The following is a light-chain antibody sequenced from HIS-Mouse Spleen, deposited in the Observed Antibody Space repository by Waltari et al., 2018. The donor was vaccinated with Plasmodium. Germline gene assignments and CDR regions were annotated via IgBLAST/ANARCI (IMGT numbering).Light chain of an antibody. CDR3: QQYNSYSWT. V-gene: IGKV1-5*03. CDR1: QSISSG. CDR2: KAS. J-gene: IGKJ1*01. Sequence: DIQMTQSPSTLSASVGDRVTITCRASQSISSGLAWYQQKPGKAPKLLIYKASSLESGVPSRFSGSGSGTEVTLTISSLQPDDFATYYCQQYNSYSWTFGQGTKVEIK.